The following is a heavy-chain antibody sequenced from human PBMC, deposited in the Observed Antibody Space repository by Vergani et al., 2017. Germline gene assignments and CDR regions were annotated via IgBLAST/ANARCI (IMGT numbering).Heavy chain of an antibody. CDR1: GFTSAGYA. J-gene: IGHJ5*02. CDR3: AKDLGTSSGGGWFDP. D-gene: IGHD6-6*01. CDR2: ISWNSNSI. Sequence: EVQLEESGGGLVLPGRSLRLSCVASGFTSAGYAMHWVRQAPGKGLEWVSGISWNSNSIGYSDSVKGRFTISSDNAQNSLYLQMNSLRAEDTALYYCAKDLGTSSGGGWFDPWGQGTLVTVSS. V-gene: IGHV3-9*02.